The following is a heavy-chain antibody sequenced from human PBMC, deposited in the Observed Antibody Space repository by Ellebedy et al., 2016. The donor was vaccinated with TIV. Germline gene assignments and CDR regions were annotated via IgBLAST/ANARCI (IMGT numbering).Heavy chain of an antibody. CDR1: GFTVSSNY. Sequence: GESLKISCAASGFTVSSNYMSWVRQAPGKGLEWVSVIYSGGNTYYTDSMKGRFTISRDNSKNTLYLQMNSLRAEDTAVYYCARVRDSSGWYLDYWGQGTLVTVSS. D-gene: IGHD6-19*01. CDR2: IYSGGNT. J-gene: IGHJ4*02. CDR3: ARVRDSSGWYLDY. V-gene: IGHV3-66*01.